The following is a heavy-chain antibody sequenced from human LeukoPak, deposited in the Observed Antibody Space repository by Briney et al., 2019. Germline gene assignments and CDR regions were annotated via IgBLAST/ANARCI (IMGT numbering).Heavy chain of an antibody. V-gene: IGHV3-21*01. CDR2: ISGISSY. Sequence: KPGGSLRLSCAASGVTFSSYSLNWVRQAPGGGREWGSCISGISSYYADSVKGRFTISRDNTKNSLYLQMNSLRAEDTAVYYCARDVYGSGSYYIDYWGQGTLVTVSS. J-gene: IGHJ4*02. CDR1: GVTFSSYS. D-gene: IGHD3-10*01. CDR3: ARDVYGSGSYYIDY.